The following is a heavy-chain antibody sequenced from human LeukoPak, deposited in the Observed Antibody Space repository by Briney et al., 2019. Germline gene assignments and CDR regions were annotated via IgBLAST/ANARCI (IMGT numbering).Heavy chain of an antibody. J-gene: IGHJ6*02. D-gene: IGHD3-16*01. CDR2: IYSGGST. CDR3: ARSQPNLRYYYYGMDV. Sequence: PGGSLRLSCAASGFTFSSYAMSWVRQAPGKGLEWVSVIYSGGSTYYADSVKGRFTISRDNSKNTLYLQMNSLRAEDTAVYYCARSQPNLRYYYYGMDVWGQGTTVTVSS. V-gene: IGHV3-66*01. CDR1: GFTFSSYA.